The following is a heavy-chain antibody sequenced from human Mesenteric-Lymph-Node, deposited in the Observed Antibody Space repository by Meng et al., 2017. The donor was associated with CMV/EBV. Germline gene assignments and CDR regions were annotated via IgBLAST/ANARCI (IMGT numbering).Heavy chain of an antibody. V-gene: IGHV3-21*01. CDR1: GFTFSSYS. Sequence: GESLKISCAASGFTFSSYSMDWVRQAPGKGLEWVSSISSSSSYIYYADSVKGRFTISRDNAKNSLYLQMNSLRAEDTAVYYCARAEGYCTSITCQGLYDPWGQGTLVTVSS. J-gene: IGHJ5*02. CDR3: ARAEGYCTSITCQGLYDP. D-gene: IGHD2-2*01. CDR2: ISSSSSYI.